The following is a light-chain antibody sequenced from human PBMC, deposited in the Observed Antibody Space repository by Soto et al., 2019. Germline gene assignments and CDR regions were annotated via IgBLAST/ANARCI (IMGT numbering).Light chain of an antibody. Sequence: QSVLTQPASVSGSPGQSITISCTGTSSDVGSYNLVSWYQQHPGKAPKLMIYEDTKRPSGVSNRVSGAKSGNTASLTISGGQAEDEADYYCSSSAGSTTNVVFGGGTKVTVL. CDR3: SSSAGSTTNVV. CDR2: EDT. J-gene: IGLJ2*01. V-gene: IGLV2-23*01. CDR1: SSDVGSYNL.